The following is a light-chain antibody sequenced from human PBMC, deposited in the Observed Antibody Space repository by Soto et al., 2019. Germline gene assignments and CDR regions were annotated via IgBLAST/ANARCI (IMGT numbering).Light chain of an antibody. Sequence: QSALTQPPSASGSPGQSVTISCTGTSSDVGAYNYVSWYQQHAGKAPKLVIYEVTKRPSGVPDRFSGSKSANTASLTVSGLQADDDADYYCRSFAPSTTWVFGGGTKLTVL. J-gene: IGLJ3*02. CDR2: EVT. CDR3: RSFAPSTTWV. CDR1: SSDVGAYNY. V-gene: IGLV2-8*01.